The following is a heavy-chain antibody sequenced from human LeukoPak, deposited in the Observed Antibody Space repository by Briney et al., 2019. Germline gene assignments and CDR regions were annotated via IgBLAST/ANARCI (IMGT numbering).Heavy chain of an antibody. J-gene: IGHJ4*02. CDR3: AGTGITGTSPLDC. V-gene: IGHV4-59*08. CDR1: GGSISSYY. CDR2: IYYSGST. D-gene: IGHD1-20*01. Sequence: PSETLSLTCTVSGGSISSYYWSWIRQPPGKGLEWIGYIYYSGSTNYNPSLKSRVTISVDTSKNQFSLKLSSVTAADTAVYYCAGTGITGTSPLDCWGQGTLVTVSS.